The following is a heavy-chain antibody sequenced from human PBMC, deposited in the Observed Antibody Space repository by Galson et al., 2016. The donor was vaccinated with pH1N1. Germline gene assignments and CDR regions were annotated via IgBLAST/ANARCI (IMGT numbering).Heavy chain of an antibody. D-gene: IGHD6-13*01. V-gene: IGHV4-31*03. CDR1: GGSISSGGYY. CDR2: IYYSGST. Sequence: TLSLTCTVSGGSISSGGYYWSWIRQHPGKGLEWIGYIYYSGSTYYNPSLKSRITISVDTSKNQFSLKLSSVTAADTAVYYCARQRAAAGTFYFDYWGQGILVTVSS. CDR3: ARQRAAAGTFYFDY. J-gene: IGHJ4*02.